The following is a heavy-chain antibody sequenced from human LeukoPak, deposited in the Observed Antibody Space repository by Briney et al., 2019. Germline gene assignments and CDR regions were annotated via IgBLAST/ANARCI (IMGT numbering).Heavy chain of an antibody. J-gene: IGHJ4*02. CDR2: IYYSGST. CDR3: ARSYYSGSYNY. CDR1: GGSISSSSYY. V-gene: IGHV4-39*01. Sequence: SETLSLTCTVSGGSISSSSYYWDWIRQPPGKGLEWIGSIYYSGSTYYNPSLKSRVTISVDTSKNQFSLKLSSVTAADTAVYYCARSYYSGSYNYWGQGTLVTVSS. D-gene: IGHD1-26*01.